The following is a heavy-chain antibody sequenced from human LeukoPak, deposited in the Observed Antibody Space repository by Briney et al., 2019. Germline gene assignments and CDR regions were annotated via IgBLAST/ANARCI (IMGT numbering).Heavy chain of an antibody. J-gene: IGHJ3*02. CDR3: AKGFEAYGGAFDI. CDR2: ISSSSSYI. V-gene: IGHV3-21*01. CDR1: GFTFSSYS. Sequence: GGSLRLSCAASGFTFSSYSMNWVRQAPGKGLEWVSSISSSSSYIYYADSVRGRFTISRDNAKNSLYLQMNSLRAEDTAVYYCAKGFEAYGGAFDIWGQGTMVTVSS. D-gene: IGHD3-10*01.